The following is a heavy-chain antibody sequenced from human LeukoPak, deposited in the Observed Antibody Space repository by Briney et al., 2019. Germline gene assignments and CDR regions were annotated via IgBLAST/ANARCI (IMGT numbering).Heavy chain of an antibody. V-gene: IGHV5-51*01. D-gene: IGHD3-10*01. J-gene: IGHJ5*02. CDR1: GNSSNNYW. CDR3: ARHLRGLDL. Sequence: AGESLKISCQGSGNSSNNYWISWVRQMPGKGLEWMAIIYAADSDTRYSPSFQGQVTLSVDKSISTVYLQWSSLKASDTAIYYCARHLRGLDLWGQGTLVTVSS. CDR2: IYAADSDT.